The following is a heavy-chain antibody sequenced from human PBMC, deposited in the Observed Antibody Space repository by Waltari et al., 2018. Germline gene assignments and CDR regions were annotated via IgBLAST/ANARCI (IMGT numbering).Heavy chain of an antibody. CDR2: ISYDGSNK. Sequence: VQLVASGGGLVRPGGSLRLSCAASGFTFRSYAMHWVRQAPGKGLEWVAVISYDGSNKYYADSVKGRFTISRDNSKNTLYLQMNSLRAEDTAVYYCASSRITMIVVAAPFDYWGQGTLVTVSS. V-gene: IGHV3-30*01. CDR1: GFTFRSYA. CDR3: ASSRITMIVVAAPFDY. D-gene: IGHD3-22*01. J-gene: IGHJ4*02.